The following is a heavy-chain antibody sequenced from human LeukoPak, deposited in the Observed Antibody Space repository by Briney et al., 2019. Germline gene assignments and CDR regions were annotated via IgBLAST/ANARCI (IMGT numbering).Heavy chain of an antibody. J-gene: IGHJ6*02. CDR2: ISGGSEDT. Sequence: GGSLRLSCAASGFTFSAYGVTWVRQAPGKGLEWVSSISGGSEDTYYADSVKGRFTISRDNSKSTLYLQMNSLRAEDTAVYYCARTMAKYSNSWLYFYYGLDVWGQGTTVTVSS. CDR1: GFTFSAYG. CDR3: ARTMAKYSNSWLYFYYGLDV. V-gene: IGHV3-23*01. D-gene: IGHD3-10*01.